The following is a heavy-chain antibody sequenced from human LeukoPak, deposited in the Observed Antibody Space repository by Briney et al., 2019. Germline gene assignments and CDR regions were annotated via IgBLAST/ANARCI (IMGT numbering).Heavy chain of an antibody. CDR2: ISSSSTI. CDR3: AKDRPIDY. CDR1: GFTFSSYS. V-gene: IGHV3-48*01. J-gene: IGHJ4*02. Sequence: PGGSLRLSCAASGFTFSSYSMNWVRQAPGKGLEWVSYISSSSTIYYADSVKGRFTISRDNAKNSLYMQMNSLRAEDTAVYYCAKDRPIDYWGQGTLVTVSS.